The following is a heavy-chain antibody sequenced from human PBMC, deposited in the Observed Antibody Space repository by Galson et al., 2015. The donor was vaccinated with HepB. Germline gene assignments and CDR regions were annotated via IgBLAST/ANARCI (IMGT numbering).Heavy chain of an antibody. CDR3: TRHVDTAMVVTHDY. D-gene: IGHD5-18*01. CDR1: GFTFSGSA. J-gene: IGHJ4*02. Sequence: SLRLSCAASGFTFSGSAMHWVRQASGKGLEWVGRIRSKANSYATAYAASVKGRFTISRDDSKNTAYLQMNSLKTEDTAVYYCTRHVDTAMVVTHDYWGQGTLVTVSS. CDR2: IRSKANSYAT. V-gene: IGHV3-73*01.